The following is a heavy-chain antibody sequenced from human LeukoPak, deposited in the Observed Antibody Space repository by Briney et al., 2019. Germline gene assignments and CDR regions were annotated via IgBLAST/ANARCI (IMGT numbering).Heavy chain of an antibody. Sequence: GGSLRLSCAASGFTFSSYAMHWVRQAPGKGLEWVAVISYDGSNKYYADSVKGRFTISRDNSKNALYLQMNSLRAEDTAAYYCARASRYCSSTSCWYWFDPWGQGTLVTVSS. J-gene: IGHJ5*02. CDR2: ISYDGSNK. CDR3: ARASRYCSSTSCWYWFDP. V-gene: IGHV3-30*04. CDR1: GFTFSSYA. D-gene: IGHD2-2*01.